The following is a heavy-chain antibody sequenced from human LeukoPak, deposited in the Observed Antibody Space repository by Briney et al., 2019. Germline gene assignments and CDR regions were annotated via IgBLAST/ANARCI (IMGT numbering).Heavy chain of an antibody. D-gene: IGHD3-10*01. V-gene: IGHV3-33*01. J-gene: IGHJ4*02. CDR1: GFTFSSYG. CDR3: ARAETLWFGELLI. Sequence: GRSLRLSCAASGFTFSSYGMHWVRQAPGKGLEWVAVIWYDGSNKYYADSVKGRFTISRDNSKNTLYLQMNNLRAEDTAVYYCARAETLWFGELLIWGQGTLVTVSS. CDR2: IWYDGSNK.